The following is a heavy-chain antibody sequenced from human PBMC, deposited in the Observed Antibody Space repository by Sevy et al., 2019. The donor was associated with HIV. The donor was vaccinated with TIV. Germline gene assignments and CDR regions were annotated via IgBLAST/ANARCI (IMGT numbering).Heavy chain of an antibody. CDR1: GFTFSGYN. V-gene: IGHV3-48*02. Sequence: GGSLRLSCSASGFTFSGYNMNWIRQAPGKGLEWVSYSSSSSSTIYYADSVKGRFTISRDNAKNSLYLQMNSLRDQDTDVYSCASDSRGSIFGVVIDFDYWGQGTLVTVSS. CDR2: SSSSSSTI. J-gene: IGHJ4*02. CDR3: ASDSRGSIFGVVIDFDY. D-gene: IGHD3-3*01.